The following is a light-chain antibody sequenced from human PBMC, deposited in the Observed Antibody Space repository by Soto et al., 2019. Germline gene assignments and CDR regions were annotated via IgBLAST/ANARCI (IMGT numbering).Light chain of an antibody. Sequence: QAVVTQPASVSGSPGQSISISCSGTSSDVGGYGYVSWYQQHPGNAPKLIIYDVTHRPSGVSNRFSGSKSGNTASLTISGLQAEDEADYYCSSYTYSTTVIFGGGTKLTVL. V-gene: IGLV2-14*03. J-gene: IGLJ2*01. CDR3: SSYTYSTTVI. CDR1: SSDVGGYGY. CDR2: DVT.